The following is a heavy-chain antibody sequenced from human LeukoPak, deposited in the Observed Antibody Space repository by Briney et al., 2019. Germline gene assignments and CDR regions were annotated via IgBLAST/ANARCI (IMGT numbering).Heavy chain of an antibody. J-gene: IGHJ4*02. CDR3: ARDRGFGYY. V-gene: IGHV3-48*01. CDR2: ISSSSSTI. CDR1: GFTFSSYS. D-gene: IGHD3-16*01. Sequence: GGSLRLSCAASGFTFSSYSMNWVRQAPGKGLEWVSYISSSSSTIYYADSVKGRFTISRDNAKNSLYLQMHSLRAEDTAVYYCARDRGFGYYWGQGTLVTVSS.